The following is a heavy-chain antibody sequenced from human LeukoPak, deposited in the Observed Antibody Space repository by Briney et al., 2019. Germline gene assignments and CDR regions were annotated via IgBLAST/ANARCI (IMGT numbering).Heavy chain of an antibody. V-gene: IGHV4-59*01. CDR3: ARGTGGDSSGYYYPSWFDP. Sequence: PSETLSLTCTASGGSISSYYWSWIRQPPGKRLEWIGYIYYSGSTNYNPSLKSRVTISVDTSKNQFSLKLSSVTAADTAVYYCARGTGGDSSGYYYPSWFDPWGQGTLVTVSS. D-gene: IGHD3-22*01. CDR2: IYYSGST. J-gene: IGHJ5*02. CDR1: GGSISSYY.